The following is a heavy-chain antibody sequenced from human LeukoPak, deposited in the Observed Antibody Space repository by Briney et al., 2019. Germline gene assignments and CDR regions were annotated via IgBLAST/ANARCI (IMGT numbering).Heavy chain of an antibody. J-gene: IGHJ4*02. CDR3: ASYCSGGSCYSALYY. CDR1: GGTFSSYA. Sequence: GASVKVSCKASGGTFSSYAISWVRQAPGQGLEWMGGIIPIFGTANYAQKFQGRVTITTDESTSTAYMELSSLRSEDTAVYYCASYCSGGSCYSALYYWGQGTLVTVSS. CDR2: IIPIFGTA. V-gene: IGHV1-69*05. D-gene: IGHD2-15*01.